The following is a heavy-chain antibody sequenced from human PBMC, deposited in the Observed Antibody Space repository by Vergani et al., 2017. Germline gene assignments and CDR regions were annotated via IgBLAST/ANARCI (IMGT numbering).Heavy chain of an antibody. CDR3: ARDQYDSSGTGAFDI. J-gene: IGHJ3*02. D-gene: IGHD3-22*01. CDR1: GFTFSSYS. Sequence: EVQLVESGGGLVKPGGSLRLSCAASGFTFSSYSMNWVRQAPGKGLEWVSSISSSSSYIYYADSVKGRFTISRDNAKNSLYLQMNSLRAEDTAVDYCARDQYDSSGTGAFDIWGQGTMVTVSS. CDR2: ISSSSSYI. V-gene: IGHV3-21*01.